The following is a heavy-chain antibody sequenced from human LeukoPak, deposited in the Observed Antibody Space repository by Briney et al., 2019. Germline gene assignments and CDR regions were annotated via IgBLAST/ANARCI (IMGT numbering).Heavy chain of an antibody. J-gene: IGHJ3*02. CDR2: IYYSGST. Sequence: SETLSLTSAVCGGSISTYYWSWIRQPPGKRLEWIRYIYYSGSTNYKPSLKSRVSISVDTAKNQLSLKLSSVTAADTAVYYCARQRGSYGGYDHDAFNIWGQGTMVTVSS. V-gene: IGHV4-59*08. D-gene: IGHD5-12*01. CDR3: ARQRGSYGGYDHDAFNI. CDR1: GGSISTYY.